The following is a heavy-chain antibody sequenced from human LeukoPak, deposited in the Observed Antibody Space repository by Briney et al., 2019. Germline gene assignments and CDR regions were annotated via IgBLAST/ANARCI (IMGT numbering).Heavy chain of an antibody. J-gene: IGHJ4*02. CDR2: IYTSGST. V-gene: IGHV4-4*07. CDR3: ARHLGTSCFDF. Sequence: PSETLSLTCTISGGSIKSYYWTWIRQPAGKGLEWVGRIYTSGSTDYNPSLKSRVSMSVDTSNNQFSLKLRSVTAADTAVYYCARHLGTSCFDFWGQGTLVTVSS. CDR1: GGSIKSYY. D-gene: IGHD2-2*01.